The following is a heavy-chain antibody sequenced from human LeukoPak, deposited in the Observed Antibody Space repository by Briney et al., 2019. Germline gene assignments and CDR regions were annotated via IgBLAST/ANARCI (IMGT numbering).Heavy chain of an antibody. Sequence: ASVRVSRKASGYTFTIYDIYWVPAATGQGFECMVYINPNSGNTGYAQNFQGGVTMTRNTSISTAYMELSTLRSEHTHVYYSARGLKPRCSGVRWFDLWGQRT. J-gene: IGHJ5*02. D-gene: IGHD3-10*02. CDR1: GYTFTIYD. CDR2: INPNSGNT. CDR3: ARGLKPRCSGVRWFDL. V-gene: IGHV1-8*01.